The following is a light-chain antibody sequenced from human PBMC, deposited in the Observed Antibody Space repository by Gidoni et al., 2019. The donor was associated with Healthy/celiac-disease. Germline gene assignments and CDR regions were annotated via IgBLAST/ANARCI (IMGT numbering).Light chain of an antibody. CDR3: QQYNNWPPIT. J-gene: IGKJ5*01. CDR2: GAS. Sequence: EIVMTQSPATLSVSPGDRATLSCRASQSVSSNLAWYQQKPGQAPRLLLYGASTRATGIPARFSGSGSGTEFTLTISSLQAEDFAVDYCQQYNNWPPITFGQGTRLEIK. CDR1: QSVSSN. V-gene: IGKV3-15*01.